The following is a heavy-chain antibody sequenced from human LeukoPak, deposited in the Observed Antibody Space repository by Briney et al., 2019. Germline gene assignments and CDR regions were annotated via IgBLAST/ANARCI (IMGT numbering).Heavy chain of an antibody. J-gene: IGHJ4*02. D-gene: IGHD5-18*01. CDR2: IYPGDSDT. CDR3: ARRGYSYGHGGGFLDY. CDR1: GYSFTSYW. Sequence: GESLKISCKGSGYSFTSYWIGWVRQMPGKGLEWMGIIYPGDSDTRYSPSFQGQVTISADKSISTAYLQWSSLKASDTAMYYCARRGYSYGHGGGFLDYWGQGTLVTVSS. V-gene: IGHV5-51*01.